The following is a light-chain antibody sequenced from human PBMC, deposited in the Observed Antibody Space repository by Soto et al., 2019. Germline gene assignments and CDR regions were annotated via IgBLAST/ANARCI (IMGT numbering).Light chain of an antibody. CDR1: SINVGGYNY. V-gene: IGLV2-14*01. CDR3: SSYTSASTLLYL. Sequence: QSALTQLASVFGSPGQSITTSCPGTSINVGGYNYVSWYQQHPGIAPKLLIYGVTNRPSGVSTRFSGSKSGNTASLTISGLQAEDEADYHCSSYTSASTLLYLFGTGTKLTVL. CDR2: GVT. J-gene: IGLJ1*01.